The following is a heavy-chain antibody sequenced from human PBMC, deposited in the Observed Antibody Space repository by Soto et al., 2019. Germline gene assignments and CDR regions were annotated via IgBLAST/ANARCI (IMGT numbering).Heavy chain of an antibody. CDR3: VKEAGSPISRGFFDY. V-gene: IGHV3-64D*08. CDR2: ISSNGGST. CDR1: GFTFSSYG. Sequence: GGSLRLSCAASGFTFSSYGMHWVRQAPGKGLEYVSAISSNGGSTYYADSVKGRFTISRDNSKNTLYLQMSSLRAEDTAVYYCVKEAGSPISRGFFDYWGQGTLVTVSS. J-gene: IGHJ4*02. D-gene: IGHD3-9*01.